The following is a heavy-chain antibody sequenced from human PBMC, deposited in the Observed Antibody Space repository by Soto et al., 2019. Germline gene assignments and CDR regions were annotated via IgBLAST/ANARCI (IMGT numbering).Heavy chain of an antibody. J-gene: IGHJ4*02. CDR2: IIPIFGTA. CDR3: ARGNYGSGSYYQTSPYYFDY. Sequence: QVQLVQSGAEVKKPGSSVKVSCKASGGTFSSYAISWVRQAPGQGLEWMGGIIPIFGTANYAPKFQGRGKITADEPTKTAYMDLSSLRSEDTAVYYCARGNYGSGSYYQTSPYYFDYWGQGTLVTVSS. CDR1: GGTFSSYA. V-gene: IGHV1-69*01. D-gene: IGHD3-10*01.